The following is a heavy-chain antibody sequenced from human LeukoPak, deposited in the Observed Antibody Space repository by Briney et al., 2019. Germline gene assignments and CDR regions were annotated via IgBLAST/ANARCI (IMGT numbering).Heavy chain of an antibody. J-gene: IGHJ4*02. D-gene: IGHD6-6*01. Sequence: PSETLSLTCSVSGDSITNGAYYWGWVRQPPGKGLEWIGTTFYVGTPYYNPSLRSRVTISPDTAKNQLSLKVTSVTAEDTAVYYCARDLGAARRGFDYWGRGILVTVSS. CDR1: GDSITNGAYY. V-gene: IGHV4-39*07. CDR3: ARDLGAARRGFDY. CDR2: TFYVGTP.